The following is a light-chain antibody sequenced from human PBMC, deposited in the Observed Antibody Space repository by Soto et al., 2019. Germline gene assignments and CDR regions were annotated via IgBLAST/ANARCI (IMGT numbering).Light chain of an antibody. CDR2: EGS. Sequence: QSALTQPASVSGSPGQSITISCTGTSSEVGGYKYVSWYQQNPGKAPKLMIYEGSKRPSGVSNRFSGSKSGNTASLTISGLQAEDEADYYCCSYAGSSTSYVFGTGTKLTVL. V-gene: IGLV2-23*01. CDR1: SSEVGGYKY. J-gene: IGLJ1*01. CDR3: CSYAGSSTSYV.